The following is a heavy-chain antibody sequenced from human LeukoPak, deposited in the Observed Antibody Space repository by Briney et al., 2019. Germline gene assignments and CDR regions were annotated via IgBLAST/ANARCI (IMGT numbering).Heavy chain of an antibody. Sequence: GGSLRLSCAASGLTVSSNYMSWVRQAPGKGLECVSVIYSGGRTYYADSVKGRFTISRDNSKNTLYLQMNSLRGEDTAVYYCARVPHYHSVMDVWGKGTTVTVSS. CDR1: GLTVSSNY. CDR3: ARVPHYHSVMDV. J-gene: IGHJ6*04. V-gene: IGHV3-53*01. CDR2: IYSGGRT.